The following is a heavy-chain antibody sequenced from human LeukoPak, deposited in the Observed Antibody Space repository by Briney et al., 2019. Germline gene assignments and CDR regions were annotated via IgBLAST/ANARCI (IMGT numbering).Heavy chain of an antibody. CDR1: GFTFDDYA. J-gene: IGHJ3*02. CDR3: ARRRYGEGFDI. V-gene: IGHV3-9*01. D-gene: IGHD4-17*01. CDR2: ISWNSGSI. Sequence: GGSLRLSCAASGFTFDDYAMHWVRQAPGKGLEWVSGISWNSGSIGYADTVKGRFTISRDNARNSLYLQMNSLRVEDTAVYYCARRRYGEGFDIWGQGTMVTVSS.